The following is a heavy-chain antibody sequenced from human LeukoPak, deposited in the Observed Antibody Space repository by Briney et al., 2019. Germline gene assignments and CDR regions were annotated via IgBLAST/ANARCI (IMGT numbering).Heavy chain of an antibody. CDR1: GYTFTGYY. CDR3: ARVWRGATALNWFDP. Sequence: ASVKVSCKASGYTFTGYYMHGLRQAPGQGLEWMGWINPNSGGTNYAQKFQGRVTMTRDTSISTAYMELSRLRSDDTAVYYCARVWRGATALNWFDPWGQGTLVTVSS. V-gene: IGHV1-2*02. J-gene: IGHJ5*02. D-gene: IGHD1-26*01. CDR2: INPNSGGT.